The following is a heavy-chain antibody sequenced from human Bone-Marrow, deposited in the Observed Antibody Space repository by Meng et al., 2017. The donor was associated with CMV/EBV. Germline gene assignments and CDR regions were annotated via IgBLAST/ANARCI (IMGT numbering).Heavy chain of an antibody. CDR2: IYYSGST. Sequence: GSLRLSCTVSGGSISSSSYYWGWIRQPPGKGLEWIGSIYYSGSTYYNPSLKSRVTISVDTSQNQFSLKLSSVTAADTAVYYCARRLPGGWFDPWGQGTLVTVSS. CDR3: ARRLPGGWFDP. CDR1: GGSISSSSYY. V-gene: IGHV4-39*07. D-gene: IGHD1-14*01. J-gene: IGHJ5*02.